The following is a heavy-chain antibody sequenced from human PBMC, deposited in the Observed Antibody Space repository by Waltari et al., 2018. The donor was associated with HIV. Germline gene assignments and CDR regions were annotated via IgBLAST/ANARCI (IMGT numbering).Heavy chain of an antibody. J-gene: IGHJ5*02. V-gene: IGHV4-31*03. CDR1: GGSISSGGYY. CDR2: IYYSGST. Sequence: QVQLQESGPGLVKPSQTLSLTCTVSGGSISSGGYYWSWIRQHPGKGLEWIGYIYYSGSTYYNPSLKSRVTISVDTSKNQFSLKLSSVTAADTAVYYCARAPRSRYNWNGPNWFDPWGQGTLVTVSS. D-gene: IGHD1-20*01. CDR3: ARAPRSRYNWNGPNWFDP.